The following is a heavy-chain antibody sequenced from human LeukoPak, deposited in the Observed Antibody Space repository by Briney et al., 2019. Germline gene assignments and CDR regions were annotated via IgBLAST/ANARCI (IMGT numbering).Heavy chain of an antibody. CDR3: ARGWFGPDS. CDR2: ISNDGTST. CDR1: GFTFSSHS. D-gene: IGHD3-10*01. V-gene: IGHV3-74*01. J-gene: IGHJ5*01. Sequence: GGSLRLSCAASGFTFSSHSMHWVRPAPGKGLVWVSGISNDGTSTTYADSVKGRFTISRDNAKNTLYLQMHSLRAEDTAVYSCARGWFGPDSCGQGTLVTVSS.